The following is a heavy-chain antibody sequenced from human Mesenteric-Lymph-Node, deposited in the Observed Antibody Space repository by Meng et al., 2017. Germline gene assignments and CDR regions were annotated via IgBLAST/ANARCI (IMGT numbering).Heavy chain of an antibody. CDR2: INGDGSST. D-gene: IGHD4-17*01. V-gene: IGHV3-74*01. J-gene: IGHJ4*02. CDR1: GFTFSSYS. Sequence: GESLKISCAASGFTFSSYSMNWVRQAPGKGLVWVSRINGDGSSTSYADSVKGRFTISRDNAKNTLYLQMNSLRAEDTAVYYCARALNDYEANTYWGQGTLVTVSS. CDR3: ARALNDYEANTY.